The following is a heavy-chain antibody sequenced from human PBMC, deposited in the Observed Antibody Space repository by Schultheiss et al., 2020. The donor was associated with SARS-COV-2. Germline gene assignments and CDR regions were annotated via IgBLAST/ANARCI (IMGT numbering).Heavy chain of an antibody. CDR1: GGSISSYY. CDR2: IYYSGST. D-gene: IGHD3-10*01. CDR3: ARDGGFGESQSNWFDP. Sequence: SETLSLTCTVSGGSISSYYWSWIRQPPGKGLEWIGYIYYSGSTYYNPSLKSRVTISVDTSKNQFSLKLSSVTAADTAVYYCARDGGFGESQSNWFDPWGQGTLVTVSS. V-gene: IGHV4-59*12. J-gene: IGHJ5*02.